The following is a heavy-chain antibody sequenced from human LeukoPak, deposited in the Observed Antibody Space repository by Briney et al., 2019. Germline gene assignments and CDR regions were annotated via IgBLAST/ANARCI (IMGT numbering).Heavy chain of an antibody. CDR2: ISYDGSNK. D-gene: IGHD4-17*01. J-gene: IGHJ4*02. Sequence: EAGGSLRLSCAASGFTFSSYAMHWVRQAPGKGLEWVAVISYDGSNKYYADSVKGRFTISRDNSKNTLYLQMNSLRAEDTAVYYCARAREDDYEGFDYWGQGTLVTVSS. CDR3: ARAREDDYEGFDY. V-gene: IGHV3-30-3*01. CDR1: GFTFSSYA.